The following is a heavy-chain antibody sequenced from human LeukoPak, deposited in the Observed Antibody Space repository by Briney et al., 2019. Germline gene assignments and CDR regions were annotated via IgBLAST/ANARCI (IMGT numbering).Heavy chain of an antibody. CDR2: ISGSGGST. CDR3: AKGRGGSWYEIFDY. D-gene: IGHD2-15*01. V-gene: IGHV3-23*01. CDR1: GFTFINYA. J-gene: IGHJ4*02. Sequence: PGASLRLSCAASGFTFINYAMSWVRQAPGKGLEWVSAISGSGGSTYYADSVKGRFTISRDNSKNTLYLQMNSLRAEDTAVYYCAKGRGGSWYEIFDYWGQGTLVTVSS.